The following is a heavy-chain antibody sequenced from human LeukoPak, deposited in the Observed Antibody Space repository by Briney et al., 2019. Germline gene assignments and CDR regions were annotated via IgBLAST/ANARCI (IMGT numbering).Heavy chain of an antibody. CDR3: ARTSIAARRANAFDI. D-gene: IGHD6-6*01. Sequence: SETLSLTCGVSGGSISSGGYSWSWIRQPPGKGLEWIGYIYHSGSTYYNPSLKSRVTISVDRSKNQFSLKLSSVTAADTAVYYCARTSIAARRANAFDIWGQGTMVTVSS. V-gene: IGHV4-30-2*01. CDR1: GGSISSGGYS. CDR2: IYHSGST. J-gene: IGHJ3*02.